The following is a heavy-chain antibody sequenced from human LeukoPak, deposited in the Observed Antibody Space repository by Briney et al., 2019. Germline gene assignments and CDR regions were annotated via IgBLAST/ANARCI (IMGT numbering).Heavy chain of an antibody. V-gene: IGHV3-21*01. Sequence: GGSLRLSCAGSGFTFNTYNMNWVRQAPGQGLEWVSFISSSSSYIYYADSVKGRFTISRDNAKNTLYLQMNSLRSEDTAVYYCARLYEGSAYHADHFDYWGQGTLVIVSS. CDR1: GFTFNTYN. D-gene: IGHD3-22*01. CDR3: ARLYEGSAYHADHFDY. J-gene: IGHJ4*02. CDR2: ISSSSSYI.